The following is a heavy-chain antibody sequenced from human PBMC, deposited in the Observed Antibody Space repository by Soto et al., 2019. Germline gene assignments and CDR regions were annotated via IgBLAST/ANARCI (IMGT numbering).Heavy chain of an antibody. J-gene: IGHJ6*02. CDR1: GDSVPSNSAA. D-gene: IGHD1-26*01. CDR3: AREREQLLVTPFVYYYALDV. V-gene: IGHV6-1*01. Sequence: SQTLSLTCALSGDSVPSNSAAWNWIRQSPSRGLEWLGRTYYRSKWFNDYAVSVKSRITINPDTSKNQFSLHLNSVTPEDTAVYFCAREREQLLVTPFVYYYALDVWGQGTTVTVSS. CDR2: TYYRSKWFN.